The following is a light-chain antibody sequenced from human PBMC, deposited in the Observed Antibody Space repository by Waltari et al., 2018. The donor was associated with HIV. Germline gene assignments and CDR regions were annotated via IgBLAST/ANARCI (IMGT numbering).Light chain of an antibody. Sequence: QSVLSQPPSVSGAPGQRVTISCTGSTSNIGAGYAVHWYQLLPGTAPNLLIYTNTYRPSGVPGRFSGSKSDTSASLAITGLQAEDAADYYCQSYDSSLSASVFGGGTKLTVL. J-gene: IGLJ3*02. CDR2: TNT. CDR3: QSYDSSLSASV. CDR1: TSNIGAGYA. V-gene: IGLV1-40*01.